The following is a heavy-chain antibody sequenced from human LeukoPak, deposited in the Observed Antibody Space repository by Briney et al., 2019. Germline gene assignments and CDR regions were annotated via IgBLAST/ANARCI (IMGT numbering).Heavy chain of an antibody. V-gene: IGHV4-34*01. J-gene: IGHJ5*02. CDR2: INHSGST. Sequence: SETLSLTCAVYVGSFSDYSWSWIRQPPGKGLEWIGEINHSGSTNYNPFLKRRVNISVDTSKNQFSLKLSSVTAADTAVYYCARVVHYYGSGSYFSIRRPGNWFDPWGQGTLVTVSS. CDR3: ARVVHYYGSGSYFSIRRPGNWFDP. D-gene: IGHD3-10*01. CDR1: VGSFSDYS.